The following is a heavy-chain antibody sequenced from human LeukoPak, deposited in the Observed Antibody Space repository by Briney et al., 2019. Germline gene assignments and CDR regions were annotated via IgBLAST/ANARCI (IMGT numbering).Heavy chain of an antibody. CDR3: ARSRYGPGTYYFDY. Sequence: SGPALVKPTQTLTLTCTLSGSSLSSSSMRVSWIRQPPGTALEWLARIDWDDDKFYSTSLKTRLTISKDTSKIQVVLTMTNMDPVDTATYYCARSRYGPGTYYFDYWGQGTLGTVSS. CDR2: IDWDDDK. J-gene: IGHJ4*02. V-gene: IGHV2-70*04. D-gene: IGHD3-10*01. CDR1: GSSLSSSSMR.